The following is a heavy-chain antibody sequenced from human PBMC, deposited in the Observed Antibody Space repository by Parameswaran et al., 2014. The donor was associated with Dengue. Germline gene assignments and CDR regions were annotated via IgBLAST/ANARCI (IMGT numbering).Heavy chain of an antibody. Sequence: SETLSLTCAVYGGSFSGYSWSWIRQPPGKGLEWIGEINHSGGTNYNPSLTSRVTLSVDTSKNQISLKLSSVTAADAAIYYCARDMTMEFDYWGQGTLVTVSS. CDR3: ARDMTMEFDY. J-gene: IGHJ4*02. V-gene: IGHV4-34*01. CDR1: GGSFSGYS. CDR2: INHSGGT. D-gene: IGHD4/OR15-4a*01.